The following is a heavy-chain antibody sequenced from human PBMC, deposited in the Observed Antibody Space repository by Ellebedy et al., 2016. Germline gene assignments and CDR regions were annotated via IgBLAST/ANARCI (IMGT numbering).Heavy chain of an antibody. Sequence: GGSLRLSCAASGFTFSSSDMHWVRQTPGKGLEWLSHDGTDGYHKYYADSVKGRFTTSRDISKNTLFLQMNSLRVEDTAVYYCTRGPTHGGFDYWGQGTLVTVSS. CDR2: DGTDGYHK. CDR3: TRGPTHGGFDY. J-gene: IGHJ4*02. V-gene: IGHV3-30*03. D-gene: IGHD3-16*01. CDR1: GFTFSSSD.